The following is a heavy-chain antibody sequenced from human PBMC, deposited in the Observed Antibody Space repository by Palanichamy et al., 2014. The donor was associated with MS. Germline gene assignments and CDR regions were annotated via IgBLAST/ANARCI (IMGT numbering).Heavy chain of an antibody. V-gene: IGHV4-38-2*02. CDR1: GDSIGSGYY. J-gene: IGHJ6*02. CDR3: ARDPPLQAGVVLGVYYYGMDV. D-gene: IGHD2-15*01. Sequence: QVQLQESGPGLVKPSEALSLTCTVSGDSIGSGYYWGWIRQPPGKGLEWIGSIYHSGSTYYNPSLKSRVTISVDTSKNQFSLKLSSVTAADTAVYYCARDPPLQAGVVLGVYYYGMDVWGQGTTVTVSS. CDR2: IYHSGST.